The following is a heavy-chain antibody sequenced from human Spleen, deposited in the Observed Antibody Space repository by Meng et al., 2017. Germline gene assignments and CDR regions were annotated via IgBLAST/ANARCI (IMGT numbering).Heavy chain of an antibody. CDR1: GYTFTGYY. V-gene: IGHV1-2*02. J-gene: IGHJ6*02. CDR3: ARVMYYDSSGDYGVNYYYYYGMDV. Sequence: ASVKVSCKASGYTFTGYYMHWVRQAPGQGLEWMGWINPNSGGTNYAQKFQGRVTMTRDTSISTAYMELSRLRSDDTAVYYCARVMYYDSSGDYGVNYYYYYGMDVWGQGTTVTVSS. D-gene: IGHD3-22*01. CDR2: INPNSGGT.